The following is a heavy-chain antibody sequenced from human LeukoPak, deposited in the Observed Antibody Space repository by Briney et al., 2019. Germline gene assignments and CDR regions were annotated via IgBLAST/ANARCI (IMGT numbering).Heavy chain of an antibody. CDR3: ARDPESGSYYGY. CDR1: GYTFTSYD. D-gene: IGHD1-26*01. V-gene: IGHV1-8*03. Sequence: ASVKVSCKASGYTFTSYDINWVRQATGQGLEWMGWMNPNSGNTGYAQKFQGRVTITRNTSISTAYMELSSLRAEDTAVYYCARDPESGSYYGYWGQGTLVTVSS. J-gene: IGHJ4*02. CDR2: MNPNSGNT.